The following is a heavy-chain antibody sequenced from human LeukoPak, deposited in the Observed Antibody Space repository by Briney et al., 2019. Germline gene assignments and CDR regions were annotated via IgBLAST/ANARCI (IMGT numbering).Heavy chain of an antibody. J-gene: IGHJ4*02. D-gene: IGHD4-17*01. V-gene: IGHV3-33*01. Sequence: PGRSLRLSCAASGFTFSSYGMHWVRQAPGKGLEWVALIWYDGSNKYYADSVKGRFTISRDNSKNTLYLQMNSLRAEDTAVYYCARTETYGHYGYFDYWGQGTLVTVSS. CDR3: ARTETYGHYGYFDY. CDR1: GFTFSSYG. CDR2: IWYDGSNK.